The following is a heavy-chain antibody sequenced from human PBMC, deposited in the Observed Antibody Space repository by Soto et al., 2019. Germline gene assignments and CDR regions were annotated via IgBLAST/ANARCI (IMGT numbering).Heavy chain of an antibody. Sequence: QITLKESGPTLVKPTQTLTLTCTFSGFALSSSGVGLGGIRQPPGKALEWRAVIYWDDEKRYSPSLKRRLTITKDTSKNQVVLTVTNIDPVDTATYYCARDGDYGGSFAYWGQGTLVTVSS. V-gene: IGHV2-5*02. CDR3: ARDGDYGGSFAY. J-gene: IGHJ4*02. CDR2: IYWDDEK. CDR1: GFALSSSGVG. D-gene: IGHD2-15*01.